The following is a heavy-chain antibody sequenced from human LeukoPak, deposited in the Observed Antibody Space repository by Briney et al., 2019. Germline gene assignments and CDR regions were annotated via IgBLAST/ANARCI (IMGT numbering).Heavy chain of an antibody. CDR1: GFTFSSYA. D-gene: IGHD5-18*01. CDR2: ISGSGGST. V-gene: IGHV3-23*01. CDR3: ASQRGYSYGPFDY. Sequence: GGSLRLSCAASGFTFSSYAMSWVRRAPGKGLEWVSAISGSGGSTYYADSVKGRFTISRDNSKNTLYLQMNSLRAEDTAVYYCASQRGYSYGPFDYWGQGTLVTVSS. J-gene: IGHJ4*02.